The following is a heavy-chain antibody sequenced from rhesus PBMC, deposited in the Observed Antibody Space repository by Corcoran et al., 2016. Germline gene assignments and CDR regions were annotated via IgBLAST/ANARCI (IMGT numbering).Heavy chain of an antibody. CDR1: GFTFSTYG. V-gene: IGHV3S5*01. CDR3: GKDGDFR. J-gene: IGHJ1*01. CDR2: ISKGGDTT. D-gene: IGHD7-45*01. Sequence: EVHLVESGGGLVQPGGSLSLSCVASGFTFSTYGMSWFRQAPGKGPEWVSYISKGGDTTYYADSVKGRFTVSRDNSKNTLSLQMNSLRTEDTAVYYCGKDGDFRWGQGALVTVSS.